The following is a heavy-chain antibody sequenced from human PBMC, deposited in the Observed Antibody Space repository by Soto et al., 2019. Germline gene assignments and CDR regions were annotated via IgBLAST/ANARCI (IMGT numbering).Heavy chain of an antibody. D-gene: IGHD4-17*01. Sequence: LRLSCAASGFTFSSYAMHWVRQAPGKGLEWVAVISYDGSNKYYADSVKGRFTISRDNSKNTLYLQMNSLRAEDTAVYYCARSRHQPLFTVKCDYWGQGTLVTVSS. CDR2: ISYDGSNK. CDR3: ARSRHQPLFTVKCDY. V-gene: IGHV3-30-3*01. CDR1: GFTFSSYA. J-gene: IGHJ4*02.